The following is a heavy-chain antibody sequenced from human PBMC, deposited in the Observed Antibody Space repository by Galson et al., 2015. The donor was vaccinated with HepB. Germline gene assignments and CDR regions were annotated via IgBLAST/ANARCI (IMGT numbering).Heavy chain of an antibody. V-gene: IGHV3-48*04. D-gene: IGHD3-22*01. CDR1: GFTFCSYG. Sequence: SLRLSCAASGFTFCSYGMNWVRQAPGKGLEWVSYISSSSAVYYADSVKGRFTISRDNAKNSLYLQMNSLRAEDTAVYYCARGKLLLRWDAFDIWGQGAMVTVSS. CDR3: ARGKLLLRWDAFDI. J-gene: IGHJ3*02. CDR2: ISSSSAV.